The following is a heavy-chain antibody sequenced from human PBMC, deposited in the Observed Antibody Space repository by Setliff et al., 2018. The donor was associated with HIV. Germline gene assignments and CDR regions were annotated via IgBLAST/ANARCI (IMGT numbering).Heavy chain of an antibody. CDR3: ARGTRVGANNAFDI. CDR2: INAGNGNT. CDR1: GYTFTSYA. J-gene: IGHJ3*02. D-gene: IGHD1-26*01. V-gene: IGHV1-3*01. Sequence: ASVKVSCKASGYTFTSYAMHWVRQAPGQRLEWMGWINAGNGNTKYSQKFQGRVTITRDTSISTAYMELSWLRSDDTAVYFCARGTRVGANNAFDIWGQGTMVTVSS.